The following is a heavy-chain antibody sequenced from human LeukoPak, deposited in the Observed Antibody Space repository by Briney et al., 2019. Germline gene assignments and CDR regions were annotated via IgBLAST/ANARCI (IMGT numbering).Heavy chain of an antibody. Sequence: GGSLRLSCAASGFTFSSYAMSWVRQSPGKGLEWVSAVTGTGGNTYHADSVKDRFTISRDNSKNTVYLQMNSLRAEDTAIYYCAKVHGSGSYRFDFWGQGTLVTVSP. D-gene: IGHD3-10*01. J-gene: IGHJ4*02. CDR2: VTGTGGNT. CDR1: GFTFSSYA. V-gene: IGHV3-23*01. CDR3: AKVHGSGSYRFDF.